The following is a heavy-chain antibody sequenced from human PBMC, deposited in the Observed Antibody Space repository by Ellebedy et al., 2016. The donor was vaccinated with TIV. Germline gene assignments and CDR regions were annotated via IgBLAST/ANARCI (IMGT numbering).Heavy chain of an antibody. D-gene: IGHD6-19*01. CDR1: GGSMSGFF. J-gene: IGHJ4*02. V-gene: IGHV4-59*08. Sequence: MPSETLSLTCTVSGGSMSGFFWSWIRQSPGRGLEWIGQISYSGSTYYNPSLNSRVTISVDTSKNQFSLRLTSVTAADTAVYYCARYYASAWNYFDYWGQGTLVTVSS. CDR2: ISYSGST. CDR3: ARYYASAWNYFDY.